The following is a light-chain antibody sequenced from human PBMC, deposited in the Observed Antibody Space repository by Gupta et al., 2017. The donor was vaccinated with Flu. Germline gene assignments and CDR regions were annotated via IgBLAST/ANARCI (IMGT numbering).Light chain of an antibody. CDR3: MQSLLTPPT. CDR2: WGS. CDR1: QSLLDSNGYNY. J-gene: IGKJ5*01. Sequence: DIVMTQSPLSVPVTLGEPASISCRSSQSLLDSNGYNYFDWYLQKPGQSPQVLIFWGSIRASGVPDRFSGSGSGTDFTLRISRVEAEDIGVYYCMQSLLTPPTFGQGTRLDI. V-gene: IGKV2-28*01.